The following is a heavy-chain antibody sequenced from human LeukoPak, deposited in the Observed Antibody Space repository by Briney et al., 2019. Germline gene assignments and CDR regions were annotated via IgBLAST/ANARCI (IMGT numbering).Heavy chain of an antibody. V-gene: IGHV3-74*01. D-gene: IGHD4-17*01. J-gene: IGHJ2*01. Sequence: PGGSLRVSCAASGFTFSPYWMYWVRQAPGKGLVWVSRINSDGSSTNYADSVKGRFTISRDNSKNTLYLQMNSLRAEDTAVYYCARLHVYGDYGWYFDLWGRGTLVTVSS. CDR1: GFTFSPYW. CDR3: ARLHVYGDYGWYFDL. CDR2: INSDGSST.